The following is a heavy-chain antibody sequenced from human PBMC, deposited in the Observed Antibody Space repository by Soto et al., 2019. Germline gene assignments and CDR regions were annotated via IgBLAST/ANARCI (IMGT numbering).Heavy chain of an antibody. V-gene: IGHV3-23*01. D-gene: IGHD6-13*01. J-gene: IGHJ6*02. CDR2: ISGSGGST. Sequence: GGSLRLSCAASGFTFSSYAMSWVRQAPGKGLEWVSAISGSGGSTYYADSVKGRFTISRDNSKNTLYLQMNSLRAEDTAVYYCAKVKGRIAAASKDLYGMDVWGQGTTVTVSS. CDR1: GFTFSSYA. CDR3: AKVKGRIAAASKDLYGMDV.